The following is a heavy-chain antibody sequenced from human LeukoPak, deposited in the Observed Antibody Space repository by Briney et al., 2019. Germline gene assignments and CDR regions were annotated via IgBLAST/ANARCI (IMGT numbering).Heavy chain of an antibody. V-gene: IGHV3-53*04. Sequence: GGSLRLSCAASGFTVSDNYMYWVRQAPGKGLEWVSVIYSGGSTYYADSAKDRFTISRHSSRNTLYLQINSLRDDDSAMYYCARGGPTVVTPARAHYYDSWGQGTLVIVSS. CDR1: GFTVSDNY. CDR2: IYSGGST. J-gene: IGHJ4*02. CDR3: ARGGPTVVTPARAHYYDS. D-gene: IGHD4-23*01.